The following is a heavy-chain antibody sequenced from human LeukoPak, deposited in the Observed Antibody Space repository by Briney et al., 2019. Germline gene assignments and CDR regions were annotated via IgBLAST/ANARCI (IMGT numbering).Heavy chain of an antibody. J-gene: IGHJ4*02. CDR3: ARDRDSYDYVWGSYRHFFDY. V-gene: IGHV3-21*01. CDR1: GFTFSSYS. CDR2: ISSSSSHI. Sequence: GGSLRLSCAASGFTFSSYSMNWVRQAPGKGLEWVSSISSSSSHIYYADSVKGRFTISRDNAKNSLYLQMNSLRAEDTAVYYCARDRDSYDYVWGSYRHFFDYWGQGTLVTVSS. D-gene: IGHD3-16*02.